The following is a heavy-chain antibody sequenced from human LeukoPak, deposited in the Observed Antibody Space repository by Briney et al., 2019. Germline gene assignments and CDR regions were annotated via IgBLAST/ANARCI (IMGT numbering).Heavy chain of an antibody. CDR2: ITGTGGST. V-gene: IGHV3-23*01. CDR1: GFTFRSYA. Sequence: GGSLRLSCAASGFTFRSYAMSWVRQAPGKGLEWVSAITGTGGSTYYVASVKGRFTVSGDNSRNTLYLQMSSLRAEDSAMYYCAKVRDTRDWYKDAFDVWGQGTRVTVSS. D-gene: IGHD6-19*01. J-gene: IGHJ3*01. CDR3: AKVRDTRDWYKDAFDV.